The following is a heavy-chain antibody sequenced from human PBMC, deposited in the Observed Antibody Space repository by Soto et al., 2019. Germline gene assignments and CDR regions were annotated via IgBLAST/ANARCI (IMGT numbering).Heavy chain of an antibody. CDR3: ARSLGILSIRL. CDR2: IYYSGST. D-gene: IGHD2-15*01. V-gene: IGHV4-59*01. J-gene: IGHJ3*01. Sequence: PSETLSLTCTVSGGSISSYYWSWIRQPPGKGLEWIGYIYYSGSTNYNPSLKSRVTISVDTSKNQFSLKLSSVTAADTAVYYCARSLGILSIRLWGQGTMVTVSS. CDR1: GGSISSYY.